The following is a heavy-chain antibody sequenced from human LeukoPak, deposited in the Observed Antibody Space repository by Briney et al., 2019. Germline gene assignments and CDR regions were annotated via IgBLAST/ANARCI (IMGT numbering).Heavy chain of an antibody. V-gene: IGHV1-2*02. D-gene: IGHD5-12*01. J-gene: IGHJ5*02. CDR1: GYSSSSFY. Sequence: GASVKVSCKASGYSSSSFYLHWVRQVPGKDLEWMGWINPTSGGTFYLQKFQGRLAVSRDTSLGTVYMELSSLRYDDTAVYFCARSRTFSGYAAFGPWGQGTLVTVSS. CDR2: INPTSGGT. CDR3: ARSRTFSGYAAFGP.